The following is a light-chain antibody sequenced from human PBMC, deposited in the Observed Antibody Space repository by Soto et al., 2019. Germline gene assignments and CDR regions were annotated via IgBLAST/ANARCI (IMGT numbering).Light chain of an antibody. Sequence: DIVLTQSPGTLSLTPGERATLSCRASQSVSSNHLAWYQQKPGQAPRLLIYDASNSATGIPARISGSGSGTDFTLTISSLEPEDFAVYYCQQRSVWPRPFGQGTKVDI. V-gene: IGKV3-11*01. CDR3: QQRSVWPRP. CDR1: QSVSSN. CDR2: DAS. J-gene: IGKJ1*01.